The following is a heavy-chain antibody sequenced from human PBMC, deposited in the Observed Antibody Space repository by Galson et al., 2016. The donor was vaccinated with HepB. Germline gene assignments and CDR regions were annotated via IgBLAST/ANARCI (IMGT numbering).Heavy chain of an antibody. V-gene: IGHV4-34*01. CDR2: INHSGST. D-gene: IGHD3-10*01. CDR1: GGSFSSYY. CDR3: ASDKEVLWSGEPSPYYYMDV. J-gene: IGHJ6*03. Sequence: ETLSLTCAVYGGSFSSYYWSWIRQPPGKGLEWIGEINHSGSTNYNPSLKSRVTISVDTSKNQFSLELSSVTAADTAVYYCASDKEVLWSGEPSPYYYMDVWGKGTSVTVSS.